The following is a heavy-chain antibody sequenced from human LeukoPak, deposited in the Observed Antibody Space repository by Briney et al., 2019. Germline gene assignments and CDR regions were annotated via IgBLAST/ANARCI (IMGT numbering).Heavy chain of an antibody. Sequence: ASVKVSCKASGYTFTSYAMHWVRQAPGQRLEWMGWINAGNGNTKYSQEFQSRVTITRDTSASTAYMELSSLRSEDMAVYYCARGAPLRFLEWLFSPFDYWGQGTLVTVSS. CDR2: INAGNGNT. J-gene: IGHJ4*02. CDR3: ARGAPLRFLEWLFSPFDY. D-gene: IGHD3-3*01. V-gene: IGHV1-3*03. CDR1: GYTFTSYA.